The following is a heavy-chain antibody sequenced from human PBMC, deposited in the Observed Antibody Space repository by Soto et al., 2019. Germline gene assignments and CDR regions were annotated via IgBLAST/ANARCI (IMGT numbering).Heavy chain of an antibody. J-gene: IGHJ4*02. V-gene: IGHV4-59*01. CDR1: GGSISSYY. D-gene: IGHD4-17*01. CDR3: ARRVGLWSFDYGH. CDR2: IYYSGST. Sequence: PSETLSLTCTVSGGSISSYYWSWIRQPPGKGLEWLGYIYYSGSTNYNPSLKSRVTISVDTSKNQFSLKLSSVTAADTAVYYCARRVGLWSFDYGHWGKVTLVTVSS.